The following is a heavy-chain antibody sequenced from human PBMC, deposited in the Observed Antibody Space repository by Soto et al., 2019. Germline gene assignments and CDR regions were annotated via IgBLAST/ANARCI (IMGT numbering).Heavy chain of an antibody. D-gene: IGHD5-18*01. J-gene: IGHJ6*02. V-gene: IGHV4-31*03. CDR1: GGSISSGGYY. CDR3: ARDAFRDTGMVTYNYGMDV. CDR2: IYYSGST. Sequence: QVQLQESGPGLLKPSQTLSLTCTVSGGSISSGGYYWSWIRQHPGKDLEWIGYIYYSGSTSYNPSLKSRITMSLDTSKNQFSLKLSSVTAADTAVYYCARDAFRDTGMVTYNYGMDVWGQGTTVTVSS.